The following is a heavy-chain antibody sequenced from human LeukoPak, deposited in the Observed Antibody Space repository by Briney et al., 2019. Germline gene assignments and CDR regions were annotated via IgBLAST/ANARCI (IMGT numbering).Heavy chain of an antibody. Sequence: GGSLRLSCAASGFTFVSYSFNWVRQAPGKGLEWVSSINTVGSYIYYADSVKGRFTISRDDAKNSLYLQMNSLRVEDTAVYYCARADCSGSTCYLRRSWFDPWGQGTLVTVSS. J-gene: IGHJ5*02. CDR1: GFTFVSYS. CDR2: INTVGSYI. CDR3: ARADCSGSTCYLRRSWFDP. D-gene: IGHD2-2*01. V-gene: IGHV3-21*01.